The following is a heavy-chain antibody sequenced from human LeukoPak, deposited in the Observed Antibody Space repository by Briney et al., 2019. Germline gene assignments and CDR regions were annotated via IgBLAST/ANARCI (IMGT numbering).Heavy chain of an antibody. J-gene: IGHJ4*02. V-gene: IGHV3-30*18. Sequence: GALILSCAASGFTFSSYGMDWVRRAPGKGLERVAVISYDGSNKYYADSVKGRFTISRDNSKNTLYLQMNSLRAEDTAVYYCANTFGRSLEDYWGQGTLVTVSS. D-gene: IGHD3-16*01. CDR2: ISYDGSNK. CDR1: GFTFSSYG. CDR3: ANTFGRSLEDY.